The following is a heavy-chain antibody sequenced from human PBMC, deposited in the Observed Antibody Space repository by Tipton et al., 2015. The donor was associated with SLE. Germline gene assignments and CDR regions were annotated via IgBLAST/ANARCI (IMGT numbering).Heavy chain of an antibody. CDR1: GGSITRGSYY. Sequence: TLSLTCTVSGGSITRGSYYWSWIRQPAGKGLEWIGRIYSSGSTKYNPSLKSRVTISVDRSKNQFSLKLSSVTAADTAVYYCARVPAFYYYYMDVWGKGTTVTVSS. V-gene: IGHV4-61*02. CDR3: ARVPAFYYYYMDV. J-gene: IGHJ6*03. D-gene: IGHD2-2*01. CDR2: IYSSGST.